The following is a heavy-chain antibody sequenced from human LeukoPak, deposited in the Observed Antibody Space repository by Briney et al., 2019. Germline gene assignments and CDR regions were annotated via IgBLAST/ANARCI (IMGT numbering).Heavy chain of an antibody. CDR3: ARYSYGCDY. Sequence: SESLSLTCTVSGGSISSYYWSWIRQPTGKGLEWIGYIYYSGSTNYNPSLKSRVTLSVDTSKNQFSLRLSSVTAADTAVYYCARYSYGCDYWGQGTLVTVSS. CDR1: GGSISSYY. CDR2: IYYSGST. V-gene: IGHV4-59*01. D-gene: IGHD5-18*01. J-gene: IGHJ4*02.